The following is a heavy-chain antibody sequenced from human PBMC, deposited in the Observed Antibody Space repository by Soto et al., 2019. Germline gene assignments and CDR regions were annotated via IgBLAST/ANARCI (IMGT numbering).Heavy chain of an antibody. V-gene: IGHV3-11*01. CDR3: ARVYANTMFRGGRDYYYYYMDA. CDR2: ISSSGSTI. J-gene: IGHJ6*03. CDR1: GFTFSDYY. D-gene: IGHD3-10*01. Sequence: PGGSLRLSCAASGFTFSDYYMSWIRQAPGKGLEWVSDISSSGSTIYYADSVKGRFTISRDNAKNSLYLQMNSLRAEDTAVYYCARVYANTMFRGGRDYYYYYMDAWGKGTTVTAP.